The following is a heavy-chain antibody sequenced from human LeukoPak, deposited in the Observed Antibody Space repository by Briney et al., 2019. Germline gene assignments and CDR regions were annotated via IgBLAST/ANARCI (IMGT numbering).Heavy chain of an antibody. Sequence: PGGSLRLSCAASGFTFSSYEMNWVRQAPGKGLEWVSYISSSGSTIYYADSVKGRFTISRDNAKNSLYLQMNSLRAEDTAVYYCARDRDSSGYGFHYWGQGTLVTVSS. J-gene: IGHJ4*02. CDR1: GFTFSSYE. CDR2: ISSSGSTI. V-gene: IGHV3-48*03. D-gene: IGHD3-22*01. CDR3: ARDRDSSGYGFHY.